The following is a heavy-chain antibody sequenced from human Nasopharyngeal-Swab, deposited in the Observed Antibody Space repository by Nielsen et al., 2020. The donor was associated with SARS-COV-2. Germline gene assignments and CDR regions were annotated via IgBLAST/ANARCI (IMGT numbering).Heavy chain of an antibody. D-gene: IGHD4-23*01. J-gene: IGHJ3*02. Sequence: GGFLRLSCAASGFTFSSYAMHWVRQAPGKGLEWVAVISYDGNNKYYADSVKGRFTISRDNSKNTLYLQMNSLRAEDTAVYYCARDPGGGNVWEGAFDIWGQGTMVTVSS. V-gene: IGHV3-30-3*01. CDR3: ARDPGGGNVWEGAFDI. CDR2: ISYDGNNK. CDR1: GFTFSSYA.